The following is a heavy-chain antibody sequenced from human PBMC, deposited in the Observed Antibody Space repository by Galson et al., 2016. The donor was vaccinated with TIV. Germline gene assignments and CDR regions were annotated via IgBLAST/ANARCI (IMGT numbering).Heavy chain of an antibody. CDR2: ISYDGGNK. D-gene: IGHD1-26*01. V-gene: IGHV3-30*04. Sequence: SLRLSCAASGFTFSSYAMHWVRQAPAKGLEWVALISYDGGNKVYADSVKGRFTFSRGNSKDTLYLQMNSLRPEDTAVYYCVRERGGTHSRFDYWGQGTLVSVSS. J-gene: IGHJ4*02. CDR3: VRERGGTHSRFDY. CDR1: GFTFSSYA.